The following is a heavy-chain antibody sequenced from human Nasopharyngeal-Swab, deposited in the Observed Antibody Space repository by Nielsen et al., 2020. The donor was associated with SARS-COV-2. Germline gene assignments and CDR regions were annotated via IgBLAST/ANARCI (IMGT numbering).Heavy chain of an antibody. CDR1: GYTFTTYA. CDR2: IIPGNGNT. V-gene: IGHV1-3*01. D-gene: IGHD1-7*01. J-gene: IGHJ4*02. CDR3: ARRVVGSTNYFDY. Sequence: ASVKDTCKASGYTFTTYAIHWVRQPPGQRPEWMGWIIPGNGNTKYSQNFQGRVTITRDTSATTVYMELSGLTSEDTAVYYCARRVVGSTNYFDYWGQGTLVTVSS.